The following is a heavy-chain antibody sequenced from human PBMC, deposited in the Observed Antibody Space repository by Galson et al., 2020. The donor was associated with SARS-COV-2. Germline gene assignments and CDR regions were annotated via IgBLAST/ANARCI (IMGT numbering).Heavy chain of an antibody. CDR1: GGSISSGNYY. J-gene: IGHJ4*02. Sequence: SETLSLTCTVSGGSISSGNYYWSWIRQPAGKGLEWIGRIYTSGSTNYDPSLKSRLTISVDTSKNQFSLKLSSVTAADTAVYFCARGCYDSSGYYFYFDYWGQGTLVTVSS. CDR3: ARGCYDSSGYYFYFDY. CDR2: IYTSGST. V-gene: IGHV4-61*02. D-gene: IGHD3-22*01.